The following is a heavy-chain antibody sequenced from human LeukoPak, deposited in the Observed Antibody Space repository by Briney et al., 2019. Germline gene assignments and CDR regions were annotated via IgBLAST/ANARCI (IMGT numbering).Heavy chain of an antibody. D-gene: IGHD2-2*01. CDR3: ATTVVPAAIGVGKHDY. J-gene: IGHJ4*02. V-gene: IGHV1-24*01. CDR2: FDPEDGET. Sequence: ASVKVSCKVSGYTLTELSMHWVRQAPGKGLEWMEGFDPEDGETIYAQKFQGRVTMTEDTSTDTAYMELSSLRSEDTAVYYCATTVVPAAIGVGKHDYWGQGTLVTVSS. CDR1: GYTLTELS.